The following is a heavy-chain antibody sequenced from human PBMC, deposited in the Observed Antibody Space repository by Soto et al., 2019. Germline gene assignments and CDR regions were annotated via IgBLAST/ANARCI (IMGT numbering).Heavy chain of an antibody. CDR3: ARGYNWFDP. CDR2: IYYSGST. CDR1: GGPITTFY. J-gene: IGHJ5*02. V-gene: IGHV4-59*01. Sequence: SETLSLTCSVSGGPITTFYWSWLRQPPGKGLEWIGYIYYSGSTNYNPSLKSRVTISIDTSKTLFSLNLSSVTAADTAVYYCARGYNWFDPWGQGTLVTVSS.